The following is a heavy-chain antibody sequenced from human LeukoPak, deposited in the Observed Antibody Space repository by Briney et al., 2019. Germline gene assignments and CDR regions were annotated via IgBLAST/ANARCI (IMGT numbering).Heavy chain of an antibody. Sequence: GGSLRLSCAASGFTFDDYAMHWVRQAPGKGLEWVSGISWNSGSIGYADSVKGRFTISRDNAKNSLYLQMNSLGAEDTAVYYCTRDEVGASTEFDYWGQGTLVTVSS. D-gene: IGHD1-26*01. V-gene: IGHV3-9*01. CDR1: GFTFDDYA. CDR2: ISWNSGSI. CDR3: TRDEVGASTEFDY. J-gene: IGHJ4*02.